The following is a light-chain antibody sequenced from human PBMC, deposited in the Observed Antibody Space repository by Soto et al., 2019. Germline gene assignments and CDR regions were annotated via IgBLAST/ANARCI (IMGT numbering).Light chain of an antibody. J-gene: IGKJ1*01. CDR3: QKYENYWT. CDR2: DAS. V-gene: IGKV1-5*01. CDR1: QSISAW. Sequence: DIQMTQSPSTLSATAGDRVTITCRASQSISAWLAWYQQKPGKAPKLLIYDASNLESGVPSRFSGSGSGTEFTLTISNMQPHKFATYYCQKYENYWTYGQGTEV.